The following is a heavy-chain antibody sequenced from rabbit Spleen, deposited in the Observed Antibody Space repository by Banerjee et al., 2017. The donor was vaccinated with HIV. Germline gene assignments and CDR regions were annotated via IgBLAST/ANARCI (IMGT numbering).Heavy chain of an antibody. CDR1: GFSFSDRDV. D-gene: IGHD8-1*01. CDR3: ARDNGGSYYCDCLDL. Sequence: QEQLVESGGGLVKPEGSLTLTCKASGFSFSDRDVMCWVRQAPGKGLEWIACINTATGKAVYASWAKGRFTISKTSSTTVTLQMTSLTAADTATYFCARDNGGSYYCDCLDLWGQGTLVTVS. V-gene: IGHV1S45*01. CDR2: INTATGKA. J-gene: IGHJ5*01.